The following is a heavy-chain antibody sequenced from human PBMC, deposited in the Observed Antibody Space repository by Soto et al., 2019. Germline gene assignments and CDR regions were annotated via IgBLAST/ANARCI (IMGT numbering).Heavy chain of an antibody. Sequence: PSETLSLTCAVSGGSISSGGYSWSWIRQPPGKGLEWIGYIYHSGSTYFNPSLKSRVTISVDRSKNQFSLKLSSVTAADTAVYYCARVPDRWGQGTLVTVSS. V-gene: IGHV4-30-2*01. CDR2: IYHSGST. D-gene: IGHD2-2*01. CDR1: GGSISSGGYS. J-gene: IGHJ5*02. CDR3: ARVPDR.